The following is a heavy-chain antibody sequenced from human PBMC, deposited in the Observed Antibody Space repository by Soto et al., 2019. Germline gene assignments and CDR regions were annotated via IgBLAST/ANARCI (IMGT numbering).Heavy chain of an antibody. J-gene: IGHJ3*02. V-gene: IGHV1-8*01. CDR2: MNPNSANT. Sequence: QVQLVQSGAEVKKPGASVKVSCKTSGYTFTSYDINWVRQATGQGLEWMGWMNPNSANTAYAQKFQGRVTMTRNTSIITAYMDLSSRRSEDTAVYYCARERSCGAFDIWGQGTMVTVSS. D-gene: IGHD2-21*01. CDR3: ARERSCGAFDI. CDR1: GYTFTSYD.